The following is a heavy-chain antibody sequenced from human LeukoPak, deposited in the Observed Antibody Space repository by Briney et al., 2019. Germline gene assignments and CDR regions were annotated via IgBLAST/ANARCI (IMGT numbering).Heavy chain of an antibody. Sequence: PGGSLRLSCAASGFTFSSYWMSWVRQAPGKGLEWAANIKQDGSEKYYVDSVKGRFTISRDNAKNSLYLQMNSLRAEDTAVYYCAREGILRYYYGSGSPRSVRNFDYWGQGTLVTVSS. CDR1: GFTFSSYW. CDR3: AREGILRYYYGSGSPRSVRNFDY. J-gene: IGHJ4*02. CDR2: IKQDGSEK. V-gene: IGHV3-7*01. D-gene: IGHD3-10*01.